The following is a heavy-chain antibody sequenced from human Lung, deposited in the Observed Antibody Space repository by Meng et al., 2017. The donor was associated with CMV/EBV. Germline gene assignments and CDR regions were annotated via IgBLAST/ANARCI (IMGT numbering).Heavy chain of an antibody. CDR3: TRDFGSRGFDF. CDR2: ISSSSMNI. V-gene: IGHV3-21*01. D-gene: IGHD3-10*01. Sequence: GGSXRLXCAASGFAFSSFQMNWVRQSAGKGLEWIAAISSSSMNIYYGDLVKGRFTISRDNGRNSVFLQMNSLRADDTAKYYCTRDFGSRGFDFLGQGTVVTFSS. CDR1: GFAFSSFQ. J-gene: IGHJ4*02.